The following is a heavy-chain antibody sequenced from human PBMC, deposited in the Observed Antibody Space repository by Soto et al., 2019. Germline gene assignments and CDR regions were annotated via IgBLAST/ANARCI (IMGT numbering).Heavy chain of an antibody. V-gene: IGHV1-8*01. CDR1: GYTFTSYD. CDR2: MNPNSGNT. Sequence: ASVKVSCKASGYTFTSYDINWVRQATGQGLEWMGWMNPNSGNTGYAQKFQGRVTMTRNTSISTAYMELSSLRSEDTAVYYWAGKTAIRRSGYSSPRYNWFDPWG. J-gene: IGHJ5*02. CDR3: AGKTAIRRSGYSSPRYNWFDP. D-gene: IGHD5-18*01.